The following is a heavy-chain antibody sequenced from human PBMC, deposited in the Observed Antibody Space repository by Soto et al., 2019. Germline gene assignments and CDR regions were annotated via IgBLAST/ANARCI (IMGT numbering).Heavy chain of an antibody. CDR2: IYHSGSI. Sequence: PSETLSLTCTVSGGSISSGGYSWSWIRQPPGKGLEWIGYIYHSGSIYYNPSLKSRVTISVDRSKNQFSLKLSSVTAADTAVYYCARDREAGWFDPWAQVTLVTVS. CDR1: GGSISSGGYS. J-gene: IGHJ5*02. V-gene: IGHV4-30-2*01. CDR3: ARDREAGWFDP.